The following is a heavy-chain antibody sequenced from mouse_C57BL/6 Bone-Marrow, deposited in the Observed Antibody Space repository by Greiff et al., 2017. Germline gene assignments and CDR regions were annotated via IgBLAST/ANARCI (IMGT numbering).Heavy chain of an antibody. V-gene: IGHV1-15*01. CDR3: SGYYGAWFAY. D-gene: IGHD1-2*01. CDR2: IDPETGGT. CDR1: GYTFTDYE. Sequence: QVQLQQSGAELVRPGASVTLSCKASGYTFTDYEMHWVKQTPVPGLEWIGAIDPETGGTAYNQKFKGKAILTADKSSSTAYMELRSLTSEDSAVYYSSGYYGAWFAYWGQGTLVTVSA. J-gene: IGHJ3*01.